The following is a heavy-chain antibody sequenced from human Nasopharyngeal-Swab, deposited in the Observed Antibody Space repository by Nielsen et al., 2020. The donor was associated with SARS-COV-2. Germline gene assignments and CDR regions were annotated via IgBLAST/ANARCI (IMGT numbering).Heavy chain of an antibody. CDR3: AKDLFNPAFDY. J-gene: IGHJ4*01. CDR1: GFTFNNYN. V-gene: IGHV3-23*01. CDR2: ISGSGGST. D-gene: IGHD1-14*01. Sequence: GSLRLSCAASGFTFNNYNFNWVRQAPGKGLEWVSAISGSGGSTYYADSVKGRFTISRDNSKNTLYLQMNSLRAEDTAVYYCAKDLFNPAFDYWGQGTLVTVSS.